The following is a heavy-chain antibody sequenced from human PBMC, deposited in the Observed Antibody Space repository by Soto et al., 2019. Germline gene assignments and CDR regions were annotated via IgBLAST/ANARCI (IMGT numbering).Heavy chain of an antibody. CDR3: ARGCSSTSCYGEDY. V-gene: IGHV4-31*03. D-gene: IGHD2-2*01. J-gene: IGHJ4*02. CDR1: GGSISSGGYY. Sequence: QVQLQESGPGLVKPSQTLSLTCTVSGGSISSGGYYWSWIRQHPGKGLEWIGYIYYSGSTYYNPSLKSRVTIAVDTSKNQFSLKLSSVTAADTAVYYCARGCSSTSCYGEDYWGQGTLVTVSS. CDR2: IYYSGST.